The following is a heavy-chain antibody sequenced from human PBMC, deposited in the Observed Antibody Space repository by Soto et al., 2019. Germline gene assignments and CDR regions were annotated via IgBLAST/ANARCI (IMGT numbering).Heavy chain of an antibody. Sequence: GGSLRLSCAASGFTFSSYGMHWVRQAPGKGLEWVAVISYDGSNKYYADSVKGRFTISRDNSKNTLYLQMNSLRAEDTAVYYCAKAKNDAYYFDYWGQGTLVTVSS. J-gene: IGHJ4*02. CDR1: GFTFSSYG. D-gene: IGHD1-1*01. CDR3: AKAKNDAYYFDY. V-gene: IGHV3-30*18. CDR2: ISYDGSNK.